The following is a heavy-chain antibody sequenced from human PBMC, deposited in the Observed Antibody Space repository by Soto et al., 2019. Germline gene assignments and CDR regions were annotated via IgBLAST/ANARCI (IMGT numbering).Heavy chain of an antibody. J-gene: IGHJ4*02. Sequence: QVQLVQSGAEVKKPGASVKVSCKASGYTFTSYGISWVRQAPGQGLEWMGWSSAYNGNTNYAQKLQGRVTMTTDTATSTAYMELRSLRSDDTAVYYCARVGYYYDSSGYYLPGDYWGQGTLVTVSS. CDR1: GYTFTSYG. V-gene: IGHV1-18*01. CDR2: SSAYNGNT. CDR3: ARVGYYYDSSGYYLPGDY. D-gene: IGHD3-22*01.